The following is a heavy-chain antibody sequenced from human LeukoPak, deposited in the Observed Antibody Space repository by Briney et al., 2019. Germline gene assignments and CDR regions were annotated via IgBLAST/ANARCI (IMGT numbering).Heavy chain of an antibody. V-gene: IGHV1-24*01. CDR3: ATGDSSGYPNWFDP. J-gene: IGHJ5*02. D-gene: IGHD3-22*01. CDR2: FDPEDGET. Sequence: ASVKVSCKVSGYTLTELSMHWVRQAPGKGLEWMGGFDPEDGETIYAQKFQGRVTMTEDTSTDTPYMELSSLRSEDTAVYYCATGDSSGYPNWFDPWGQGTLVTVSS. CDR1: GYTLTELS.